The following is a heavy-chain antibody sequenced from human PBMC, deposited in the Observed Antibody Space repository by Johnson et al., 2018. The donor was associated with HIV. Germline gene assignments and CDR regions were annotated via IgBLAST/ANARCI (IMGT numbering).Heavy chain of an antibody. CDR2: INSDGSST. V-gene: IGHV3-74*01. D-gene: IGHD1-7*01. CDR1: GFTFSNAW. Sequence: VQLVEFGGGLVQPGGSLRLSCAASGFTFSNAWMSWVRQAPGKGLEWVGRINSDGSSTSYADSVKGRFTISRDNAKNTLYLQMNSLRAEDTAVYYCARDRDRLNWNYGALDIWGQGTMVTVSS. CDR3: ARDRDRLNWNYGALDI. J-gene: IGHJ3*02.